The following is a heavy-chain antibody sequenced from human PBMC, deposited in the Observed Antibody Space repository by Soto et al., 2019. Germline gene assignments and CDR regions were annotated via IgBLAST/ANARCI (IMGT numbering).Heavy chain of an antibody. CDR3: ARRKERSGPHYFDS. V-gene: IGHV1-8*01. CDR1: GYTFNTYD. D-gene: IGHD1-1*01. CDR2: MNPYNGNA. J-gene: IGHJ4*02. Sequence: ASVKVSCKASGYTFNTYDINWVRQAPGQGLEWMGWMNPYNGNAGYAQKFQGRVTMTRNTSISTAYMELTSLKSNDTAVYFCARRKERSGPHYFDSWGQGTLVTVSS.